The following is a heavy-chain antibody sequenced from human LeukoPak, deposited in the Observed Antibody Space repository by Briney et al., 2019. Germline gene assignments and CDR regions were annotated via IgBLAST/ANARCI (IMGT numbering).Heavy chain of an antibody. CDR1: GGSFSGYY. CDR2: INHSGST. D-gene: IGHD3-22*01. V-gene: IGHV4-34*01. CDR3: ARSYYDSSGYYYGYYYYGMDV. J-gene: IGHJ6*02. Sequence: SETLSLTCAVYGGSFSGYYWSWIRQPPGKGLEWIGEINHSGSTYYNPSLKSRVTISVDRSKNQFSLKLSSVTAADTAVYYCARSYYDSSGYYYGYYYYGMDVWGQGTTVTVSS.